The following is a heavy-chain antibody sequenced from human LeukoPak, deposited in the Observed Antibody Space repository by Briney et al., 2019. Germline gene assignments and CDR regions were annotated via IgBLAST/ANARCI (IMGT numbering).Heavy chain of an antibody. CDR1: RGSITNSSCY. D-gene: IGHD2-2*01. Sequence: PSETLSLTCAVFRGSITNSSCYWGWIRQPPGKGLEWIGGIYYTGTTYYSPSLNSRITISMDTSKNQFSLRLASVTAADTALYYCARRPVVPAAVSYFDNWGQGTLVTVSS. CDR3: ARRPVVPAAVSYFDN. V-gene: IGHV4-39*01. CDR2: IYYTGTT. J-gene: IGHJ4*02.